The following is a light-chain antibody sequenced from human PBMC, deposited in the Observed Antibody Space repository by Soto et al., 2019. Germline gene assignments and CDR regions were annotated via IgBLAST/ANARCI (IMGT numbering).Light chain of an antibody. CDR1: QSVTSTY. V-gene: IGKV3-20*01. J-gene: IGKJ4*01. Sequence: EIVLTQSPGTLSLSPGERATLSCRASQSVTSTYLDWYQQKPGQAPRLLIYGASNRATGIPDRFTGSGSGTDFTLTISRLEPEDFAVYYCQQYGRSPLTFGGGTKVEIK. CDR2: GAS. CDR3: QQYGRSPLT.